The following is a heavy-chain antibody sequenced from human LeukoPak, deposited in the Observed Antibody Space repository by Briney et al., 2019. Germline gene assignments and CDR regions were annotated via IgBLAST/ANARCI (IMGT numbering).Heavy chain of an antibody. Sequence: PGGSLRLSCAASGFTFSSYWMHWVRQAPGKGLVWVSRINSDRSSTSYADSVKGRFTISRDNAKNTLYLQMNSLRAEDTAVYYCTRESSVGAHKAFDFWGQGTLVTVSS. CDR1: GFTFSSYW. CDR3: TRESSVGAHKAFDF. J-gene: IGHJ4*02. D-gene: IGHD1-26*01. CDR2: INSDRSST. V-gene: IGHV3-74*01.